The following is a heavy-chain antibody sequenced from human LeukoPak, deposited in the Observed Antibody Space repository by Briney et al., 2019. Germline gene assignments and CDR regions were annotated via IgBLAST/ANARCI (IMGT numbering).Heavy chain of an antibody. D-gene: IGHD2-15*01. CDR3: AREVHTPYDSAAFDV. CDR2: IYYSSAST. Sequence: PSETLSLTCTVSGGSMSSDNYYWSWIRQFPGKGLEWIVYIYYSSASTYYNPPLEGRVFISVATSKNQFFLKLSSVTAADTALYYCAREVHTPYDSAAFDVWGQGTMVTVSS. CDR1: GGSMSSDNYY. J-gene: IGHJ3*01. V-gene: IGHV4-31*03.